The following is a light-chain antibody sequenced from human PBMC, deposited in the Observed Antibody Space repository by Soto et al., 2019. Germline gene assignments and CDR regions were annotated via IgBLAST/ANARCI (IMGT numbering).Light chain of an antibody. J-gene: IGKJ1*01. CDR2: GAS. Sequence: EILMTHSPATLSVSPGERSTLSCRASQSVSTNLAWYQQKPGQAPRLLIYGASTRATGIPARFSGSGSGTEFTLTISSLQSEDFAVYYCQQYNNWWTFGQGTKVDIK. CDR1: QSVSTN. CDR3: QQYNNWWT. V-gene: IGKV3-15*01.